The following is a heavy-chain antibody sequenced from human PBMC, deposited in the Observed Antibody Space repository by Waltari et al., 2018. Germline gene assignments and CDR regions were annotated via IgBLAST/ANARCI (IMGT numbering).Heavy chain of an antibody. J-gene: IGHJ6*02. CDR1: WCPCGSRL. CDR2: IRHDGSEK. V-gene: IGHV3-7*01. D-gene: IGHD1-26*01. CDR3: ARDPRFSLQERLHYGMDV. Sequence: EVQLVESGGGLAQPGGSLRPSCAALWCPCGSRLGSRGRQGPGKGLEGVATIRHDGSEKYYVDSVRGRFTISRDNAKNLLYLQMNSLRAEDTAVYWCARDPRFSLQERLHYGMDVWGQGTTVTVSS.